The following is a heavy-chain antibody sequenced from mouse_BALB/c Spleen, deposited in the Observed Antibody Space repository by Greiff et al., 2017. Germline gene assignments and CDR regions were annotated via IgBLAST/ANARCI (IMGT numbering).Heavy chain of an antibody. V-gene: IGHV1-69*02. CDR3: TRNGNYDAMDY. CDR2: IYPSDSYT. CDR1: GYTFTSYW. D-gene: IGHD2-1*01. Sequence: QVQLQQPGAELVRPGASVKLSCKASGYTFTSYWINWVKQRPGQGLEWIGNIYPSDSYTNYNQKFKDKATLTVDKSSSTAYMQLSSPTSEDSAVYYCTRNGNYDAMDYWGQGTSVTVSS. J-gene: IGHJ4*01.